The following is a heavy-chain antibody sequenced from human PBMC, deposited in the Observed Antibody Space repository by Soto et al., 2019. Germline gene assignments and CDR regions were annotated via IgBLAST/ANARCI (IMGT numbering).Heavy chain of an antibody. CDR3: ARDEWLRFSGMDV. Sequence: VPLVQSGAEVKKPGASVKVSCKASGYTFTSYAMHWVRQAPGQRLEWMGWINAGNGNTKYSQNFQGRVTITRDTSASTAYMELSSLRSVDTAVYYCARDEWLRFSGMDVWGQGTTVTVSS. CDR1: GYTFTSYA. CDR2: INAGNGNT. V-gene: IGHV1-3*01. D-gene: IGHD5-12*01. J-gene: IGHJ6*02.